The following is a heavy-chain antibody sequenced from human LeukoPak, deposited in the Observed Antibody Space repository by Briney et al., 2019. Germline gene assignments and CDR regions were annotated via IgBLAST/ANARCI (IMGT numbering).Heavy chain of an antibody. CDR3: AKDRVGATGDYYGMDV. D-gene: IGHD1-26*01. V-gene: IGHV3-9*01. Sequence: GGSLRLSCAASGFTFNYYAMNWVWQAPGKGLEWVSGISWNSGNKGYADSVKGRFTISRDNAKNSLYLQMNSLRTEDTALYYCAKDRVGATGDYYGMDVWGQGTTVTVSS. CDR1: GFTFNYYA. J-gene: IGHJ6*02. CDR2: ISWNSGNK.